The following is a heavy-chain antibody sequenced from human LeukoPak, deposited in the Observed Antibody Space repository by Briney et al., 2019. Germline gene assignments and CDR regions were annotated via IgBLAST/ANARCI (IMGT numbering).Heavy chain of an antibody. V-gene: IGHV4-30-4*01. CDR2: IYYSGST. CDR3: ARESYYVYYFDY. CDR1: GGSISSGDYY. Sequence: SQTLSLTCTVSGGSISSGDYYWSWIRQPPGEGLEWIGYIYYSGSTYYSPSLKSRVTISIDTSKNQFSLKLSSVTAADTAVYYCARESYYVYYFDYGGQGPLVTVPS. J-gene: IGHJ4*02. D-gene: IGHD3-10*02.